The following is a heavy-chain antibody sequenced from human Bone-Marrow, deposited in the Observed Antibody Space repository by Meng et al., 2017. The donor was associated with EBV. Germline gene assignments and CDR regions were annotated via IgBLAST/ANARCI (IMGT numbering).Heavy chain of an antibody. Sequence: QVRLVQLGMEIKKPGASVKFSCKASGYTFTRYGISWVRQAPGQGLEWMGWISADNGNTHYAQKLQGRVTMTTDTSTSTAYMELRSLRSDDTAVYYCARERWGITMIVEPFDYWGQGTLVTVSS. D-gene: IGHD3-22*01. CDR2: ISADNGNT. CDR3: ARERWGITMIVEPFDY. V-gene: IGHV1-18*01. CDR1: GYTFTRYG. J-gene: IGHJ4*02.